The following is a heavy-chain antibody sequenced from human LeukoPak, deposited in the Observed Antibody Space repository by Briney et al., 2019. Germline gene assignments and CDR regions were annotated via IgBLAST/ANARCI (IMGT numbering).Heavy chain of an antibody. J-gene: IGHJ4*02. CDR2: INHSGST. Sequence: SETLSLTCAVYGGSFSGYYWSWIRQPPGKGLEWIGEINHSGSTNYNPSLKSRVTISVDTSKNQFSLKLSSVTAADTAVYYCARVRAVTTANHLDYWGQGTLVTVSS. D-gene: IGHD4-17*01. V-gene: IGHV4-34*01. CDR3: ARVRAVTTANHLDY. CDR1: GGSFSGYY.